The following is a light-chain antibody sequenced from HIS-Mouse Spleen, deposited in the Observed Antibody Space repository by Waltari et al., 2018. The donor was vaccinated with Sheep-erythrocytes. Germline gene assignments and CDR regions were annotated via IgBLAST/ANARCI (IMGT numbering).Light chain of an antibody. J-gene: IGLJ1*01. V-gene: IGLV2-11*01. CDR3: AAWDDSLNGYV. CDR1: SSDVGGYNY. CDR2: DVS. Sequence: QSALTQPRSVSGSPGQSVTISCTGTSSDVGGYNYVSWYQQHPGKAPKPMIYDVSKRPSGVPDRFSGSKSGTSASLAISGLQSEDEADYYCAAWDDSLNGYVFGTGTKVTVL.